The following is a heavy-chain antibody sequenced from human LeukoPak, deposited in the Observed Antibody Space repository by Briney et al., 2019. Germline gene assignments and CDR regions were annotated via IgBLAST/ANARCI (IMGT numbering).Heavy chain of an antibody. CDR3: ARDIAYDSSGYYSPHFDY. J-gene: IGHJ4*02. CDR2: IYSGGST. D-gene: IGHD3-22*01. Sequence: GGSLRLSCAVSGFTVSSNYMSWVRQAPGKGLEWVSVIYSGGSTCYADSVKGRFTISRDNSKNTLYLQMNSLRAEDTAVYYCARDIAYDSSGYYSPHFDYWGQGTLVTVSS. CDR1: GFTVSSNY. V-gene: IGHV3-53*01.